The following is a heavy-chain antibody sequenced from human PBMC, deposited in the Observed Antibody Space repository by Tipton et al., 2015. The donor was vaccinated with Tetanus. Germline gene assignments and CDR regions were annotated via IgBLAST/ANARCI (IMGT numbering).Heavy chain of an antibody. CDR2: IYHTGAA. D-gene: IGHD6-13*01. CDR1: GDSLVRGGYY. J-gene: IGHJ5*02. CDR3: ARDFGSNHNWFDP. Sequence: GLVKPSETLSLTCTVSGDSLVRGGYYWTWIRHLPGKGLEWIGYIYHTGAAHYNPSLKSRVTLSVDMSKNQFFLKMISMTAADTAVYFCARDFGSNHNWFDPWDQGTPVTVSS. V-gene: IGHV4-31*03.